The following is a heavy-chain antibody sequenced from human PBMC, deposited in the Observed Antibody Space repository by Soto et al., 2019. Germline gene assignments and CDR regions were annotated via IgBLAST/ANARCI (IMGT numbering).Heavy chain of an antibody. Sequence: QVQMVQSGPEVKMPGASVKVSCKTSGYTFTDYGLAWLRQAPGQRPEWMGWVGTANDNTNYAEKFQGRVTMTTDTATAMTQMELRSVRSDDTYVDYCARELNTDSSAYYSFAHWGQGTVVTVSS. CDR2: VGTANDNT. V-gene: IGHV1-18*01. J-gene: IGHJ4*02. CDR3: ARELNTDSSAYYSFAH. CDR1: GYTFTDYG. D-gene: IGHD3-22*01.